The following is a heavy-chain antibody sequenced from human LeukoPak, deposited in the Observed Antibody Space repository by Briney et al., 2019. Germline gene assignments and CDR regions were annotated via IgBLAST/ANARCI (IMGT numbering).Heavy chain of an antibody. CDR2: IIPIFVIV. J-gene: IGHJ4*02. CDR3: ARADSSGYSLDENFDY. V-gene: IGHV1-69*04. D-gene: IGHD3-22*01. CDR1: GGTLSSYA. Sequence: SVKVSCKASGGTLSSYALNWVRQAPGQGLEWIGRIIPIFVIVNYAQNFQGRVTITADKSTNTAYMELSSLRFEDTAFYYCARADSSGYSLDENFDYWGQGTLVTVSS.